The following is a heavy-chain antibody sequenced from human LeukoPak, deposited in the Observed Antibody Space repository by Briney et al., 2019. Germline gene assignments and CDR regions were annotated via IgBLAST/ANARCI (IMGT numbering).Heavy chain of an antibody. V-gene: IGHV1-46*01. CDR3: ARDGGKDDSSGYVDY. J-gene: IGHJ4*02. CDR2: INPSGGST. CDR1: GYTFTSYY. Sequence: ASVKVSCKASGYTFTSYYMHWVRQAPGQGLEWMGIINPSGGSTSYAQKFQGRVTMTRDMSTSTVYMELSSLRSEDTAVYYCARDGGKDDSSGYVDYWGQGTLVTVSS. D-gene: IGHD3-22*01.